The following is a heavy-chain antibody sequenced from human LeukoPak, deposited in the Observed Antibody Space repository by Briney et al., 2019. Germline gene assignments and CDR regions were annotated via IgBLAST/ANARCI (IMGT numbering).Heavy chain of an antibody. V-gene: IGHV3-30-3*01. CDR2: ISYDGSNK. J-gene: IGHJ3*02. CDR1: GFTFSSYA. CDR3: AREAQDAFDI. Sequence: GRSLRLSCAASGFTFSSYAMHWVRQAPGKGLEWVAVISYDGSNKYYADSVKGRFTISRDNFKNTLYLQMNSLRAEDTAVYYCAREAQDAFDIWGQGTMVTVSS.